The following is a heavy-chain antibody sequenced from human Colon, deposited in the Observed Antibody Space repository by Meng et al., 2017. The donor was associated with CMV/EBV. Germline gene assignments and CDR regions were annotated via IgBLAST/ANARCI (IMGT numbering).Heavy chain of an antibody. V-gene: IGHV3-30*02. D-gene: IGHD6-25*01. J-gene: IGHJ4*02. CDR2: VSFDGSKK. CDR1: GFTIHWHG. Sequence: GESLKISCKASGFTIHWHGMHWVRQAPGKGLEWVASVSFDGSKKNYSDSVTGRFTISRDNSHNMQFLEMNSLRDEDSALYYCATGGGTQAAALGVFDFWGEGTLVTVSS. CDR3: ATGGGTQAAALGVFDF.